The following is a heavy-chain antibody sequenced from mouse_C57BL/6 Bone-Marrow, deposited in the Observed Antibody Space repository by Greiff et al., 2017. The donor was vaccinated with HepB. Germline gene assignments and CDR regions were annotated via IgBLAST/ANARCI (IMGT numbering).Heavy chain of an antibody. CDR1: GYTFTDYE. V-gene: IGHV1-15*01. Sequence: QVQLQQSGAELVRPGASVTLSCKASGYTFTDYEMHWVKQTPVHGLEWIGAIDPETGGTAYNQKFKGKAILTADKSSSTAYMELRSLTSEDSAVYYCTRSPFITTVDYWGQGTTLTVSS. J-gene: IGHJ2*01. CDR3: TRSPFITTVDY. CDR2: IDPETGGT. D-gene: IGHD1-1*01.